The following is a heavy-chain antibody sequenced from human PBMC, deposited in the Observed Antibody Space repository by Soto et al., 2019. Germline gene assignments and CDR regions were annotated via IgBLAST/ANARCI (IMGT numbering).Heavy chain of an antibody. CDR1: GYTFTSYA. J-gene: IGHJ4*02. Sequence: QVQLVQSGAEEKKPGASVKVSCKASGYTFTSYAMHWVRQAPGQRLEWMGWIHAGNGNTKYSQKFQGRVTITRDTSASTAYMELSSLRSEDTAVYYCARAWVVVTAPDYWGQGTLVTVSS. CDR2: IHAGNGNT. CDR3: ARAWVVVTAPDY. D-gene: IGHD2-21*02. V-gene: IGHV1-3*05.